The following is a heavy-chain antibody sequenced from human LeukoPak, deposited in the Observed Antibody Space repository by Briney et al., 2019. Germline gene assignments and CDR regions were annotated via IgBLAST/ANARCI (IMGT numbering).Heavy chain of an antibody. D-gene: IGHD5-18*01. CDR1: GDSVSSNTAA. V-gene: IGHV6-1*01. CDR3: ARYSHDVPPS. CDR2: TYYRSKWYN. J-gene: IGHJ5*02. Sequence: SQTLSLTCAISGDSVSSNTAAWNWIRQSPSRGLEWLGRTYYRSKWYNDYAVSVKGRITINPDTSKNQFSLQLNSVTPDDAAIYYCARYSHDVPPSWGQGTQVTVSS.